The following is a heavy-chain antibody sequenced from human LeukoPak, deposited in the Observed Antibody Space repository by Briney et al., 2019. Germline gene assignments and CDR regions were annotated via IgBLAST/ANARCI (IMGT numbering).Heavy chain of an antibody. D-gene: IGHD5-12*01. Sequence: GGSLRLSCAASGFTFSSYWMSWVRQAPGKGLEWVANIKHDGSEKYYVDSVKGRFAISRDNAKNSLYLQMNSLRAEDTALYYCAKEDGYDRYFDYWGQGTLVTVSS. CDR3: AKEDGYDRYFDY. V-gene: IGHV3-7*03. CDR2: IKHDGSEK. J-gene: IGHJ4*02. CDR1: GFTFSSYW.